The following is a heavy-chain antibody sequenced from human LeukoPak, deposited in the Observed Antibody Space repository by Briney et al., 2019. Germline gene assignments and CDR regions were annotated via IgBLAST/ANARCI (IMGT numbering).Heavy chain of an antibody. V-gene: IGHV1-3*01. J-gene: IGHJ4*02. CDR2: INAGNGNT. D-gene: IGHD6-19*01. CDR1: GYTFTSYA. CDR3: AREGGWLDFDY. Sequence: VASVKVSCKASGYTFTSYAMHWVRQAPGQRLEWMGRINAGNGNTKYSRKFQGRVTITRDTSASTAYMELSSLRSEDTAVYYCAREGGWLDFDYWGQGTLVTVSS.